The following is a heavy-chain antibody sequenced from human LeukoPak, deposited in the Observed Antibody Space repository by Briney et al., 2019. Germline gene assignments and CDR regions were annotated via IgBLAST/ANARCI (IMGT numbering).Heavy chain of an antibody. J-gene: IGHJ4*02. CDR3: ARVWSPPYTSRWPYYFDY. CDR1: GFTFSSYS. D-gene: IGHD6-13*01. Sequence: GGSLRLSCAASGFTFSSYSMNWVRQAPGKGLEWVSSISSSTGYIYYTDSLKGRFTISRDNAKNSLYLQMNSLRAEDTAVYYCARVWSPPYTSRWPYYFDYWGQGTLVTVSP. V-gene: IGHV3-21*01. CDR2: ISSSTGYI.